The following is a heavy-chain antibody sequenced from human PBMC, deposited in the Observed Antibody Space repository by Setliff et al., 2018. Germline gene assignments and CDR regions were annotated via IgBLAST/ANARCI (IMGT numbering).Heavy chain of an antibody. CDR1: GYTFTSYD. D-gene: IGHD2-2*01. Sequence: GASVKVSCKASGYTFTSYDINWVRQATGQGLEWMGWMNPNSGNTGYAQKFQGRVTMTRNTSISTAYMELSSLRSEDTAVYYCARDGFEIVVVPAAIYYYYYMDVWGKGTTVTVSS. CDR3: ARDGFEIVVVPAAIYYYYYMDV. CDR2: MNPNSGNT. V-gene: IGHV1-8*02. J-gene: IGHJ6*03.